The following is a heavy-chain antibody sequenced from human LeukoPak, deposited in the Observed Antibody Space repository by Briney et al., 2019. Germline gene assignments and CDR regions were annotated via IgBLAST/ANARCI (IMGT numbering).Heavy chain of an antibody. J-gene: IGHJ4*02. V-gene: IGHV4-30-4*01. Sequence: IRQPXXXGLEWIGYIYYSGSTYYTPSLRGRVTISVDTSKNQFSLNLSSVTAADTAVYYCARGYSLDYWGQGTLVTVSS. CDR3: ARGYSLDY. D-gene: IGHD5-18*01. CDR2: IYYSGST.